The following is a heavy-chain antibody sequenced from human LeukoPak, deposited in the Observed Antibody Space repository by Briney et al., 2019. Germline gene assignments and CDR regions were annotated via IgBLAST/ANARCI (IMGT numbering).Heavy chain of an antibody. CDR2: INHSGST. V-gene: IGHV4-34*01. J-gene: IGHJ6*03. CDR3: ARGRNDDFWSGYYSYYYYYYMDV. D-gene: IGHD3-3*01. CDR1: GGSFSGYY. Sequence: SETLSLTCAVYGGSFSGYYWRWIRQPPGKGLEWIGEINHSGSTNYNPSLKSRVTISVDTSKNQFSLKLSSVTAADTAVYYCARGRNDDFWSGYYSYYYYYYMDVWGKGTTVTVSS.